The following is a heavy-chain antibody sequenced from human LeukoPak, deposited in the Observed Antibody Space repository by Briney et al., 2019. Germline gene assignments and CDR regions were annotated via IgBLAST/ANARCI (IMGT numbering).Heavy chain of an antibody. CDR1: GGSFSGYY. J-gene: IGHJ5*02. CDR3: ARGRVITFGGVIPKPPRGGFDP. V-gene: IGHV4-34*01. D-gene: IGHD3-16*02. CDR2: INHSGST. Sequence: SETLSLTCAVYGGSFSGYYWSWIRQPPGKGLEWIGEINHSGSTNYNPSLKSRVTISVDTSKNQFSLKLSSVTAADTAVYYCARGRVITFGGVIPKPPRGGFDPWGQGTLVTVSS.